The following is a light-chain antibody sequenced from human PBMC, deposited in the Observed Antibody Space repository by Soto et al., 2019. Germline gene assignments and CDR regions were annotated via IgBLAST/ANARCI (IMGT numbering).Light chain of an antibody. V-gene: IGLV4-69*01. CDR2: LNSDGSH. CDR3: QTWGPGIQV. CDR1: SGHSSYA. Sequence: QPVLTQSPSASASLGASVKLSCTLSSGHSSYAIAWHQQQPEKGPRYLMKLNSDGSHSKGDGIPDRFSGSSSGAERYLTISGPQCEDEADYYFQTWGPGIQVFGGGTKPTV. J-gene: IGLJ2*01.